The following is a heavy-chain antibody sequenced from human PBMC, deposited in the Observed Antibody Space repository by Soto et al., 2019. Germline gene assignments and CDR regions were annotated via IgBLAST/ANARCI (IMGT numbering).Heavy chain of an antibody. CDR1: GFTFRSYS. CDR2: ISSSSSTI. CDR3: ARKNTYYYDSSGRMDV. J-gene: IGHJ6*02. D-gene: IGHD3-22*01. V-gene: IGHV3-48*02. Sequence: GGALRLSCAASGFTFRSYSMNWVRPAPGEGLEWVSYISSSSSTIYYADSVKGRFTISRDNAKNSLYLQMNSLRDEDTAVYYCARKNTYYYDSSGRMDVWGQGTTVTVSS.